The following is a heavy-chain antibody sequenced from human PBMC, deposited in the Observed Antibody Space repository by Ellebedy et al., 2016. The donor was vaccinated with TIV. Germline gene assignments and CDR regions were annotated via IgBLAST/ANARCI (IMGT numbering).Heavy chain of an antibody. CDR1: GASITDGVSY. V-gene: IGHV4-39*01. J-gene: IGHJ5*02. Sequence: MPSETLSLTCTVSGASITDGVSYWGWIRQSPGRGLEWIASIYFSGATQSNPSLKSRVTMSVDTSKNQFSLKLKSVTAADTAVYYRARHKTAAADGWFDPWGQGTLVTVSS. D-gene: IGHD6-13*01. CDR2: IYFSGAT. CDR3: ARHKTAAADGWFDP.